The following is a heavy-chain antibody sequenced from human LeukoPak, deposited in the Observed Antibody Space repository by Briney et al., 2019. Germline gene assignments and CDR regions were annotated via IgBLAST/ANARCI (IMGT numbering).Heavy chain of an antibody. Sequence: GGSLRLSCATSGFTFSSYGMHWVRQAPGKGLEWVAVTWYDGSKKYYADSVKGRFTISRDNSKNTLYLQMNSLRTEDTAMYYCARVPYGDYFDYWGQGTLVTVSS. CDR1: GFTFSSYG. V-gene: IGHV3-33*01. J-gene: IGHJ4*02. CDR3: ARVPYGDYFDY. D-gene: IGHD4-17*01. CDR2: TWYDGSKK.